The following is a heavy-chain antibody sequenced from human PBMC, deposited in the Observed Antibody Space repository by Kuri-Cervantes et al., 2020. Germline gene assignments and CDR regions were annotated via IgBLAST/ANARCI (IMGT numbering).Heavy chain of an antibody. Sequence: SGPTLVKPTETLTLTCTVSGFSLSNARMGVSWIRQPPGKALEWLAHIFSSDEKSYSTSLKSRLTISKDTSKSQVVLTMTNMDPVDTATYYCARIGYSYGYALYYYYGMDVWGQGTTVTVSS. J-gene: IGHJ6*02. CDR2: IFSSDEK. CDR1: GFSLSNARMG. CDR3: ARIGYSYGYALYYYYGMDV. V-gene: IGHV2-26*01. D-gene: IGHD5-18*01.